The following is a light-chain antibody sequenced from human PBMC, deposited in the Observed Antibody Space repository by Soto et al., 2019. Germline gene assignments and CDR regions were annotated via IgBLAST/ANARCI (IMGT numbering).Light chain of an antibody. CDR3: QRYDGY. CDR2: GAS. CDR1: QNINNW. V-gene: IGKV1-5*01. Sequence: DTQMTQSPSTLSASVGDTVTITCRARQNINNWLAWYQQKPEKVPKLLIYGASTLEDGVPSRFSVSRSGTEFTLTINSLQPDDFATYYCQRYDGYFGQGTKLEIK. J-gene: IGKJ2*01.